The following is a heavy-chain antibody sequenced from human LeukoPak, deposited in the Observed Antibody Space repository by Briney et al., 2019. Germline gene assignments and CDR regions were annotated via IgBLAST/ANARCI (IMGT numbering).Heavy chain of an antibody. Sequence: PSETLSLTCTVSGGSIGSYYWSWIRQPPGKGLEWIGYIYYTGSTDYNPSLKSRATISVDTSKNQFSLKLSSVTAADTAVYYCARSFSGRGDAFDIWGQGTMVTVS. CDR2: IYYTGST. V-gene: IGHV4-59*01. D-gene: IGHD6-19*01. CDR1: GGSIGSYY. J-gene: IGHJ3*02. CDR3: ARSFSGRGDAFDI.